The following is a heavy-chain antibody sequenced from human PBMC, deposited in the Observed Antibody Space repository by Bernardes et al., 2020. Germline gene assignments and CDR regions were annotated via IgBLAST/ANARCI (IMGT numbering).Heavy chain of an antibody. CDR2: IRSNAFGGTT. V-gene: IGHV3-49*03. CDR1: GFTFGTYA. D-gene: IGHD7-27*01. Sequence: GGSLRLSCIASGFTFGTYAMTWFRQAPGKGLEWVGFIRSNAFGGTTEYAASVKHRFTISRDDSKSIAYLHMNSLETEDTAMYFCARGIKFGDNSGSWFDFWGQGTLVTVSS. CDR3: ARGIKFGDNSGSWFDF. J-gene: IGHJ4*02.